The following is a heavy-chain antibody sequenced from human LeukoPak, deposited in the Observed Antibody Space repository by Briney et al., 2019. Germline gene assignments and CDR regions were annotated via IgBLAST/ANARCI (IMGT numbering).Heavy chain of an antibody. V-gene: IGHV3-48*03. Sequence: GGTLRLSCAASGFTFSTYAMNWVRQAPGKGLEWVSYISSSGSTIYYADSVKGRFTISRDNAKNSLYLQMNSLRAEDTAVYYCAELGITMIGGVWGKGTTVTISS. J-gene: IGHJ6*04. CDR3: AELGITMIGGV. CDR1: GFTFSTYA. CDR2: ISSSGSTI. D-gene: IGHD3-10*02.